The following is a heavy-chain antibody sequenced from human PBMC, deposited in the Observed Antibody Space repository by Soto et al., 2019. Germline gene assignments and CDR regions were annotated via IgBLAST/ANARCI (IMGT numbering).Heavy chain of an antibody. CDR3: AKVGGIAAAGGLLD. V-gene: IGHV3-9*01. CDR2: ISWNSGSI. J-gene: IGHJ4*02. Sequence: GGSLRLSCAASGFTVDDYAMHWVRQAPGKGLEWVSGISWNSGSIGYADSVKGRFTISRDNAKNSLYLQMNSLRAEDTALYYCAKVGGIAAAGGLLDWGQGTLVTVSS. CDR1: GFTVDDYA. D-gene: IGHD6-13*01.